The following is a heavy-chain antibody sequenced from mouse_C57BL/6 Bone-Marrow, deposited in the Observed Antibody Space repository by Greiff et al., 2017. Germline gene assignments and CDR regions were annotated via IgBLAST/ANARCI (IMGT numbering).Heavy chain of an antibody. CDR3: ATYYYGYYAMDY. CDR1: GYTFTSYW. Sequence: QVQLQQPGAELVKPGASVKLSCKASGYTFTSYWMHWVKQRPGQGLEWIGMIHPNSGSINYNEKFKSKATLTVDKSSSTAYMQLSSLTSEDSAVYYYATYYYGYYAMDYWGQGTSVTVSS. D-gene: IGHD1-1*01. J-gene: IGHJ4*01. CDR2: IHPNSGSI. V-gene: IGHV1-64*01.